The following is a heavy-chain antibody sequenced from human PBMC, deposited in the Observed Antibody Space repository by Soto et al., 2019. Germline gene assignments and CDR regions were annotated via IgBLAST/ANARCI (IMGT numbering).Heavy chain of an antibody. CDR2: IHQTGTT. V-gene: IGHV4-4*02. CDR1: GASITNIDW. CDR3: VRAGGYESKVF. Sequence: QVQLRESGPGLLKPSGTLSLTCAVSGASITNIDWWSWVRQPPGKGLEWIGEIHQTGTTHYNPSLQSRVIFSVDISNIQLSLKLTSVTAADTAVYYCVRAGGYESKVFWGQGTLVTVSS. D-gene: IGHD5-12*01. J-gene: IGHJ4*02.